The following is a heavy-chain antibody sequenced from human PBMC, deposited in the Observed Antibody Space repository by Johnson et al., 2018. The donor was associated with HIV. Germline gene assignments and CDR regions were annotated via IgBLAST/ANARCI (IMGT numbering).Heavy chain of an antibody. Sequence: QEQLVESGGGVVQPGRSLRLSCAASGFTFSSYAMHWVRQAPGKGLEWVAVISYDGSNKYYADSVKGRFTISRDNSKNTLYLQMNSLRAEDPAVYYCAREHSRVIYNDAFDIWGQGTMVTVSS. V-gene: IGHV3-30-3*01. CDR2: ISYDGSNK. D-gene: IGHD3-16*02. J-gene: IGHJ3*02. CDR1: GFTFSSYA. CDR3: AREHSRVIYNDAFDI.